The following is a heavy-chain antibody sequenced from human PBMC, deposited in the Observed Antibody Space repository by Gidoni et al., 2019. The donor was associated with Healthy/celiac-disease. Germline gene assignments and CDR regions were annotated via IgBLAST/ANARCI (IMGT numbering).Heavy chain of an antibody. CDR1: GFTFSSYS. CDR2: ISSSSSTI. CDR3: ARVVRWDHYDILTGYPVRDY. V-gene: IGHV3-48*01. Sequence: EVQLVESGGGLVQPGGSLRLSCAASGFTFSSYSMNWVRQAPGKGLEWVSYISSSSSTIYYADSVKGRFTISRDNAKNSLYLQMNSLRAEDTAVYYCARVVRWDHYDILTGYPVRDYWGQGTLVTVSS. D-gene: IGHD3-9*01. J-gene: IGHJ4*02.